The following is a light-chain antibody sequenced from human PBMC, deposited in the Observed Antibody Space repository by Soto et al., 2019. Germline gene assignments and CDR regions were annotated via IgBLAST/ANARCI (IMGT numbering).Light chain of an antibody. CDR2: AAS. CDR3: QQLNSYLSWT. Sequence: SASTGDRVTITCRASQGISSYLAWYQQKPGKAPKLLIYAASTLQSGVPSRFSGSGSGTDFTLTISSLQPEDFATYYCQQLNSYLSWTFGQGTKVDIK. J-gene: IGKJ1*01. V-gene: IGKV1-8*01. CDR1: QGISSY.